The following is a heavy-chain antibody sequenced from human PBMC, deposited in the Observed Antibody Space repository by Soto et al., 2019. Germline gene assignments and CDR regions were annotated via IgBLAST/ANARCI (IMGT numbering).Heavy chain of an antibody. CDR3: ARYQKIAARGHYYYYGMGV. J-gene: IGHJ6*02. D-gene: IGHD6-6*01. CDR1: GYTFTGYY. Sequence: GASVTVSCKDSGYTFTGYYMHWVRQAPGQGREWMGWINPNSGGTNYEQKLQGRVTLTRDTSISTAYMELSRLRSDDPAEYFFARYQKIAARGHYYYYGMGVWGQGTTVTVSS. V-gene: IGHV1-2*02. CDR2: INPNSGGT.